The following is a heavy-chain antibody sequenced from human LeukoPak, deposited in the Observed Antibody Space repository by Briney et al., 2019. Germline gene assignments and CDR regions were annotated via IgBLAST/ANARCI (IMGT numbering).Heavy chain of an antibody. J-gene: IGHJ3*02. CDR3: ARARGYRTTDAFDI. D-gene: IGHD1-14*01. Sequence: PGGSLRLSCAASGFTFSTFSMNWVRQAPGKGLEWVSAISSSSSDIYYADSVKGRFTISRDNSKNTLYLQMNSLRAEDTAVYYCARARGYRTTDAFDIWGQGTMVTVSS. CDR2: ISSSSSDI. V-gene: IGHV3-21*01. CDR1: GFTFSTFS.